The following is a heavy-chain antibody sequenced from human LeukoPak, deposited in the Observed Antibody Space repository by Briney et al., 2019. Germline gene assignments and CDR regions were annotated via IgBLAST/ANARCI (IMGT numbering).Heavy chain of an antibody. Sequence: GGSLRLSCAASGFTFSCYWMSWVRQAPGKGMEWVANIKQDGSEKYYVDSVKGRFTISRDNAKNSLYLQMNSLRAEDTAVYYCARVPPGDYFDYWGQGTLVTVSS. CDR1: GFTFSCYW. CDR3: ARVPPGDYFDY. J-gene: IGHJ4*02. D-gene: IGHD1-26*01. CDR2: IKQDGSEK. V-gene: IGHV3-7*01.